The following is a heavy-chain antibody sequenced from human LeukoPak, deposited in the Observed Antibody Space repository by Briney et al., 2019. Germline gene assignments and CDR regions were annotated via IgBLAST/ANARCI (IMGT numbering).Heavy chain of an antibody. Sequence: GGSLTLSCAASGFTFSDYWMTWVRQAPGKGLEWVANIKQDGREKYYVDSVKGRFTISRDNAKNSLYLQMNSLRVEDTAVYYCTEEGRYSSGWYGGYGVWGQGTMVTVSS. J-gene: IGHJ3*01. D-gene: IGHD6-19*01. CDR3: TEEGRYSSGWYGGYGV. CDR2: IKQDGREK. V-gene: IGHV3-7*02. CDR1: GFTFSDYW.